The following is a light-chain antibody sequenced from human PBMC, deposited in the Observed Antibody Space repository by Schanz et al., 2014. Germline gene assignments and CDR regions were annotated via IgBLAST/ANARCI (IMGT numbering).Light chain of an antibody. CDR1: QSVGGIY. J-gene: IGKJ4*01. CDR3: QQYGDSPPT. V-gene: IGKV3-20*01. Sequence: EVVLTQSPGTLSLSPGDTATLSCRASQSVGGIYLAWYQQKPGQAPRLLIYGASARPTAIPGRFSGSGSGTDFTLTITSLQPEDFAVYSCQQYGDSPPTFGPGTKVEI. CDR2: GAS.